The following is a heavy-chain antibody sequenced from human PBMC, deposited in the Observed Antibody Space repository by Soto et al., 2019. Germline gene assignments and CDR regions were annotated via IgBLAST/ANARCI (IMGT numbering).Heavy chain of an antibody. V-gene: IGHV4-31*02. CDR2: IYYSGST. CDR3: ARDCGHSSLWQHGIDV. Sequence: GDCCIFKHKHPGKGLEWIGYIYYSGSTYYNPSLKSRVTISVDTSKNQFSLKLSSVTAADTAVYYCARDCGHSSLWQHGIDVSAQRPIVTVYS. CDR1: GDC. J-gene: IGHJ6*01. D-gene: IGHD5-18*01.